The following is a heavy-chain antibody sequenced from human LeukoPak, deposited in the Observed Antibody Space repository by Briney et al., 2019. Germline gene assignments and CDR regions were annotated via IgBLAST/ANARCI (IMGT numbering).Heavy chain of an antibody. CDR1: GFTFSSYS. J-gene: IGHJ4*02. V-gene: IGHV3-48*01. D-gene: IGHD5-24*01. Sequence: GGSLRLSCVASGFTFSSYSMNWVRQAPGRGLEWVSYISSSSSTIYYADSVKGRFTISRDNAKNSLYLQMNSLRAEDTAVYYCARDLASIPGYWGQGTLVTVSS. CDR3: ARDLASIPGY. CDR2: ISSSSSTI.